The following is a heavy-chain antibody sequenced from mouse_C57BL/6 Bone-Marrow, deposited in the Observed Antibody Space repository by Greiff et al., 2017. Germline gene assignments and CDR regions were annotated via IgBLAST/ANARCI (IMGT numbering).Heavy chain of an antibody. D-gene: IGHD1-1*01. Sequence: QVQLKESGAELARPGASVKLSCKASGSTFPSYGISWVKPRTGQGLEWIGEIYPRSGNTYYNEKFKGKATLTADTSSSTAYMELRSLTSEDSAVYFCARWNYGSSYENYWGQGTTLTVSS. CDR3: ARWNYGSSYENY. CDR1: GSTFPSYG. V-gene: IGHV1-81*01. CDR2: IYPRSGNT. J-gene: IGHJ2*01.